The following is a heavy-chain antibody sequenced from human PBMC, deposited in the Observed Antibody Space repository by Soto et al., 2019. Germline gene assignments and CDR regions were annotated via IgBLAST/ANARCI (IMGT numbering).Heavy chain of an antibody. J-gene: IGHJ6*02. CDR1: GGSISSYY. CDR2: IYTSGST. CDR3: ARGPDYGDYYYYYGMDV. V-gene: IGHV4-4*07. D-gene: IGHD4-17*01. Sequence: SETLSLTCTVSGGSISSYYWSWIRQPAGKGLEWIGRIYTSGSTNYNPSLKSRVTMSVDTSKNQFYLKLSSVTAADTAVYYCARGPDYGDYYYYYGMDVWGQGTSVTVSS.